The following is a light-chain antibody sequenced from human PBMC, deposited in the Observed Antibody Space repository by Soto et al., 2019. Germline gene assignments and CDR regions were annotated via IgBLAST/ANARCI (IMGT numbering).Light chain of an antibody. V-gene: IGLV2-11*01. Sequence: HSVLTQPRSVSGSPGQSVTISCTGTSSDVGGYNYVSWYQQHPGKAPKLVIYDVSKRPSGVPDRFSGSKSGNTASLTVSGLQAEDEADYSCCSYAGTYTQWVFGGGTKLTVL. CDR1: SSDVGGYNY. J-gene: IGLJ3*02. CDR2: DVS. CDR3: CSYAGTYTQWV.